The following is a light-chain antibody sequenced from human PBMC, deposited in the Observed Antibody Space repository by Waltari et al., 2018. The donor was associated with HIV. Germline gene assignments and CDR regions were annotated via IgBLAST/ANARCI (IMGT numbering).Light chain of an antibody. V-gene: IGLV1-40*01. CDR1: SYHLGIFYA. CDR3: QSIASSLGRWV. CDR2: SHQ. J-gene: IGLJ3*02. Sequence: QSALTQPPSVSGAPGQTVTMSCTGVSYHLGIFYAVHWYQHLPWAAPKLLTCSHQSRPAGVPDRIAGSKSGASASLTSTGRQAEDEADYYCQSIASSLGRWVFGGGTKLTVL.